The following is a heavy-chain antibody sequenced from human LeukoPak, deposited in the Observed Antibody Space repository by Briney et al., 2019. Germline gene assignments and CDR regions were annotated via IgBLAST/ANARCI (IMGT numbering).Heavy chain of an antibody. CDR3: ARAGDLVVVPHFDY. CDR2: ISGGGSTI. J-gene: IGHJ4*02. V-gene: IGHV3-11*04. D-gene: IGHD3-16*01. CDR1: GFTFSDYY. Sequence: GGSLRLSCAASGFTFSDYYMSWIRQAPGKGLEWVSYISGGGSTIYYADSVKGRFTISRDNARNSLFLQMNSLRAEDTAVYYCARAGDLVVVPHFDYWGQGTLVTVSS.